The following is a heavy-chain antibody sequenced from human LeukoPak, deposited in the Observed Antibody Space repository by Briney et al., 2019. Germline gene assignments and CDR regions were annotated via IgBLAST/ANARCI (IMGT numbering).Heavy chain of an antibody. CDR3: ARVPHPADAFDI. D-gene: IGHD2-2*01. J-gene: IGHJ3*02. CDR2: INPNSGGT. V-gene: IGHV1-2*02. CDR1: GYTFTGYY. Sequence: ASVKVSCKASGYTFTGYYMHWARQAPGQGLEWMGWINPNSGGTNYAQKFQGRVTMTRDTSISTAYMELSRLRSDDTAVYYCARVPHPADAFDIWGQGTMVTVSS.